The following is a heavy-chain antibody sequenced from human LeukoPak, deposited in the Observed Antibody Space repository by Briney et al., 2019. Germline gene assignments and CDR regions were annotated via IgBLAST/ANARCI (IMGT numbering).Heavy chain of an antibody. J-gene: IGHJ6*02. CDR2: ISSGDTT. V-gene: IGHV3-66*01. Sequence: GGSLRLSCAASGFTVSRNYMSWVRQARGKGLEWVSVISSGDTTYYADSVKGRFTISRDSSNNTLYLQMNSLRAEDTAVYFCARGPRLERHGMDVWGQGTTVTVSS. CDR1: GFTVSRNY. CDR3: ARGPRLERHGMDV. D-gene: IGHD1-1*01.